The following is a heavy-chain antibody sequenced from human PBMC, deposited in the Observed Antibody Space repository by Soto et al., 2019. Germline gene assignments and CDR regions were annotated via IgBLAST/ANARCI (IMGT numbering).Heavy chain of an antibody. J-gene: IGHJ6*02. CDR1: GFTVSSNY. Sequence: GGSLRLSCAASGFTVSSNYMSWVRQAPGKGLEWVSVIYSGGSTYYADSVKGRFTISRDNSKNTLYLQMNSLRAEDTAVYYCAKDPSYSSSWSYYYYYYGMDVWGQGTTVTVSS. CDR2: IYSGGST. CDR3: AKDPSYSSSWSYYYYYYGMDV. V-gene: IGHV3-53*05. D-gene: IGHD6-13*01.